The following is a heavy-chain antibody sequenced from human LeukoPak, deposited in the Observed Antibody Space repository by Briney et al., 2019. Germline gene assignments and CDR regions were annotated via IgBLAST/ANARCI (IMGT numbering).Heavy chain of an antibody. J-gene: IGHJ4*02. Sequence: GGSLRLSCAASGFTFNTHALSWVRQAPGKGLEWVAAISDTGELTYSADSVRGRFAVSRDNSKNTVFLQMSRLRAEDTALYYCAKRGLRFGYSFGYWGQGTLVTVSS. CDR2: ISDTGELT. CDR3: AKRGLRFGYSFGY. D-gene: IGHD3-10*01. CDR1: GFTFNTHA. V-gene: IGHV3-23*01.